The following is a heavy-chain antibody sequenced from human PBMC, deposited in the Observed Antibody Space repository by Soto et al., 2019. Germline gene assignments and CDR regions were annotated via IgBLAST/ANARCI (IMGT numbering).Heavy chain of an antibody. CDR3: TTNARRNSWVTLHH. CDR1: GFSFSNAW. V-gene: IGHV3-15*07. Sequence: EVQLVESGGGLGKPGGSLRLSCAASGFSFSNAWMNWVRKAPGKGLEWVGRIKSRNDGGTTDYAASVKGRFTVSRDDSQNTLCLLMDSLRIDDTAVYYCTTNARRNSWVTLHHWGQGALVAVSS. J-gene: IGHJ5*02. CDR2: IKSRNDGGTT. D-gene: IGHD2-21*02.